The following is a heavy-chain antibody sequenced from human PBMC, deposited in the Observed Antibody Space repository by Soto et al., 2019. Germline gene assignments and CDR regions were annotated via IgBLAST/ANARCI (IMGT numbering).Heavy chain of an antibody. V-gene: IGHV3-73*01. Sequence: PGGSLRLSCATSGLTFSGSTMHWVRQASGKGLEWVGHIRTKANRYATVYAESLKGRFTISRDDSKNTAYLQVDSLKTEDTAVYYCTRQKGDFFEYWGQGALVTVSS. J-gene: IGHJ4*02. CDR3: TRQKGDFFEY. CDR2: IRTKANRYAT. CDR1: GLTFSGST.